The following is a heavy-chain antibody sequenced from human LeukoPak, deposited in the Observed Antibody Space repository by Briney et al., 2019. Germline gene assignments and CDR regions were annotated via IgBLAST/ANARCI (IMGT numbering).Heavy chain of an antibody. D-gene: IGHD2-2*01. CDR1: GGTFSSYA. CDR3: AAVVPAVMGYFDY. Sequence: SVKVSCKASGGTFSSYAISWVRQAPGQGPEWMGGIIPIFGTANYAQKFQGRVTITADESTSTAYMELSSLRSEDTAVYYCAAVVPAVMGYFDYWGQGTLVTVSS. CDR2: IIPIFGTA. V-gene: IGHV1-69*13. J-gene: IGHJ4*02.